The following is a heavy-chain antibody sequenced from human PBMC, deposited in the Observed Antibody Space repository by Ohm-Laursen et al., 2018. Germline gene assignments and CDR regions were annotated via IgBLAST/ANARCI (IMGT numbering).Heavy chain of an antibody. CDR3: AKGLGYCTNGVCYIDY. D-gene: IGHD2-8*01. CDR2: ISGSGSRT. J-gene: IGHJ4*02. Sequence: SLRLSCAASGFTFSGYGMTWVRQAPGKGLEWVSAISGSGSRTYYADSVKGRFSISRDNPKNTLYLQMNSLRAEDTAVYYCAKGLGYCTNGVCYIDYWGQGTLVTVSS. V-gene: IGHV3-23*01. CDR1: GFTFSGYG.